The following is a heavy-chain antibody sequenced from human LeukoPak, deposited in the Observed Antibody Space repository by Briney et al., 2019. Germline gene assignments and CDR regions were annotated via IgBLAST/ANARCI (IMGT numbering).Heavy chain of an antibody. V-gene: IGHV3-21*01. CDR2: ISSSSSYI. D-gene: IGHD3-10*01. Sequence: PGGSLRLSCAASGFTFSSYSMNWVRQAPGKGLEWVSSISSSSSYIYYADSVKGRFTISRDNAKNSLYLQMNSLRVEDTAVYYCARDPYYGSGSYYLSFDYWGQGTLVTVSS. CDR3: ARDPYYGSGSYYLSFDY. CDR1: GFTFSSYS. J-gene: IGHJ4*02.